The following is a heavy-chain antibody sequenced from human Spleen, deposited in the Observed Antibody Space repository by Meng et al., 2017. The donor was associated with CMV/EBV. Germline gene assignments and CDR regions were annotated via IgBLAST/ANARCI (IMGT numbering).Heavy chain of an antibody. D-gene: IGHD2-2*01. V-gene: IGHV3-74*01. CDR1: GFTYSTYW. CDR2: INGDGSST. J-gene: IGHJ4*02. Sequence: GGSLRLSCAASGFTYSTYWMHWVRQVSGKGLEWVARINGDGSSTSYADSVKGRFTISRDNAKDTLYLQMNSLRAEDTAVYFCARERGPFQLPIDYWGQGTLVTVSS. CDR3: ARERGPFQLPIDY.